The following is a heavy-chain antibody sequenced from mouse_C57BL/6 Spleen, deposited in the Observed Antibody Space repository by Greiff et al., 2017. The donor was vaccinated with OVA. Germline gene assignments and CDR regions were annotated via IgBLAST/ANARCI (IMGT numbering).Heavy chain of an antibody. V-gene: IGHV1-47*01. D-gene: IGHD2-4*01. CDR3: ARGGRYDYDSYYFDY. J-gene: IGHJ2*01. Sequence: VHLVESGAELVKPGASVKMSCKASGYTFTTYPIEWMKQNHGKSLEWIGNFHPYNDDTKYNEKFKGKATLTVEKSSSTVYLELSRLTSDDSAVYYCARGGRYDYDSYYFDYWGQGTTLTVSS. CDR2: FHPYNDDT. CDR1: GYTFTTYP.